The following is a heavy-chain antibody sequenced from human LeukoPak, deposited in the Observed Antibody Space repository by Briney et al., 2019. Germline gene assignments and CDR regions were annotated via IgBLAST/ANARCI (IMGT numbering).Heavy chain of an antibody. CDR1: GFAFSTYT. CDR3: ARAPIGSYSFFDS. V-gene: IGHV3-21*01. D-gene: IGHD1-26*01. CDR2: ITSSSTYI. Sequence: PGGSLRLSCAASGFAFSTYTINWVRQAPGKGLEWVSSITSSSTYIFYADSLKGRFTISRDNAKNSLYLQMDGLRAEDTAVYYCARAPIGSYSFFDSWGQGTPVTVSS. J-gene: IGHJ4*02.